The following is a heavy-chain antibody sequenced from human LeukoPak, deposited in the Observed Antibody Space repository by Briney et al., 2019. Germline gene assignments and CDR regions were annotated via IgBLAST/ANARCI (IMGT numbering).Heavy chain of an antibody. V-gene: IGHV3-33*01. J-gene: IGHJ4*02. CDR2: IWYDESNE. CDR1: GFRFRSHA. CDR3: ARDGELLGYYFDL. Sequence: GGSLRLSCTASGFRFRSHATHWVRQGPGKGLEWVAVIWYDESNESYADSVKGRFTVSRDNSKNTVYLQMHRLRADDTVVYFCARDGELLGYYFDLWGQGTPVTVSS. D-gene: IGHD1-7*01.